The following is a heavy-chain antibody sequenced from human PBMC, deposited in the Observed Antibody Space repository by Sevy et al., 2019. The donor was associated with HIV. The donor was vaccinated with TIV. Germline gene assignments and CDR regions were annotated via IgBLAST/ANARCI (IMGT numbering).Heavy chain of an antibody. J-gene: IGHJ4*02. CDR1: GGSISGYY. Sequence: SETLSLTCTVSGGSISGYYWSWIRQPAGKGLEWIGRIYSSGSTNYHPSLKSRVTMSVDTSKNQFSLKLGSMTAADTAGYYCARTAQFGVVDYWGQGTLVTVSS. CDR3: ARTAQFGVVDY. V-gene: IGHV4-4*07. CDR2: IYSSGST. D-gene: IGHD3-3*01.